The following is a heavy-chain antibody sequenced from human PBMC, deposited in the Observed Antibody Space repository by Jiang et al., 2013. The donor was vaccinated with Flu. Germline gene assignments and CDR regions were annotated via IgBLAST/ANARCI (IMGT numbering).Heavy chain of an antibody. J-gene: IGHJ6*02. D-gene: IGHD2-15*01. Sequence: VQLLESGGGLVQPGGSLRLSCAASRFTFSTYGMHWVRQAPGKGLEWVAVISNDGTFKYYADSVKGRFTISRDNSKSTLYLQMNSLRTEDTAIYYCAKGCGTGSSCFYFDVWGQGTTVTVSS. CDR1: RFTFSTYG. V-gene: IGHV3-30*18. CDR2: ISNDGTFK. CDR3: AKGCGTGSSCFYFDV.